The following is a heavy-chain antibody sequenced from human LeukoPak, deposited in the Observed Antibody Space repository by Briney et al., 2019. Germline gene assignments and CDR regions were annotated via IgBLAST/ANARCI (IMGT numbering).Heavy chain of an antibody. D-gene: IGHD3-10*01. CDR1: GVTLSPYG. Sequence: GMSLRLSCAASGVTLSPYGMHWVRQAPGKGLEWVAVISYEGGTQHYADSVKGRFIISRDNPRNTLYLQMNVLRTEDTAVYYCAKEGTPQVSTWYDLWGQGTQVIVSS. V-gene: IGHV3-30*18. J-gene: IGHJ5*02. CDR3: AKEGTPQVSTWYDL. CDR2: ISYEGGTQ.